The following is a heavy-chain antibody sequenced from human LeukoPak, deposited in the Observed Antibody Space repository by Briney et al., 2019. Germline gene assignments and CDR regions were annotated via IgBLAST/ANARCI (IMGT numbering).Heavy chain of an antibody. D-gene: IGHD4-11*01. CDR2: IKQDGSEK. V-gene: IGHV3-7*01. CDR3: ARDAYRDRYFDY. CDR1: GFTFTNYW. Sequence: GGSLRLSCAASGFTFTNYWMSWVRQAPGKGLEWVANIKQDGSEKYYVDSVKGRFTISRDNAKNSLYLQMNSLRAEDTAVYYCARDAYRDRYFDYWGQGTLVTVSS. J-gene: IGHJ4*02.